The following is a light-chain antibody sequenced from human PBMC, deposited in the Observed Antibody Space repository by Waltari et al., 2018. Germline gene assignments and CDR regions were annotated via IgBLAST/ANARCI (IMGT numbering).Light chain of an antibody. Sequence: EVVLTQSPATLSLSPGERATLSCRASQSVSYNLAWDQQRPGQAPRLLIYRASTRATGIPARFSGSGSGTEFTLTISILESEDFAVYYCQQSHNWPPLTFGGGTKVEIK. V-gene: IGKV3-15*01. CDR2: RAS. J-gene: IGKJ4*01. CDR3: QQSHNWPPLT. CDR1: QSVSYN.